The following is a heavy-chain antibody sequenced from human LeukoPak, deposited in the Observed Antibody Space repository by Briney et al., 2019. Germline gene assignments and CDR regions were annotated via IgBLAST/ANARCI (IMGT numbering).Heavy chain of an antibody. D-gene: IGHD6-13*01. CDR3: AAGLVGQSWYYFDY. J-gene: IGHJ4*02. Sequence: ASVKVSCKVSGYTLTELSTHWVRQAPGKGLEWMGGFDPEDGETIYAQKFQGRVTMTEDTSTDTAYMELSSLRSEDTAVYYCAAGLVGQSWYYFDYWGQGTLVTVSS. V-gene: IGHV1-24*01. CDR1: GYTLTELS. CDR2: FDPEDGET.